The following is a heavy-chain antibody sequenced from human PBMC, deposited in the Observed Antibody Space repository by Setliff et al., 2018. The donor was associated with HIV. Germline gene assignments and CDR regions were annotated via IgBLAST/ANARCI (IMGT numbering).Heavy chain of an antibody. J-gene: IGHJ6*03. CDR3: ASMVGSELANYYYYYTDV. D-gene: IGHD2-15*01. Sequence: GGSLRLSCAASGFTFSSYSMNWVRRAPGKGLEWVSYISSSGSTIYYADSVKCRFTISRDNSKNTPYLQMNSLRAEDTAVYYCASMVGSELANYYYYYTDVWGKGTTVTVSS. V-gene: IGHV3-48*01. CDR1: GFTFSSYS. CDR2: ISSSGSTI.